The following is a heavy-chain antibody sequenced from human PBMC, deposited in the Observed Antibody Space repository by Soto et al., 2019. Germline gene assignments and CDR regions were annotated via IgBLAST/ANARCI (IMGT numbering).Heavy chain of an antibody. CDR2: ISWNSGSI. CDR1: GFTFDDYA. V-gene: IGHV3-9*01. J-gene: IGHJ6*02. CDR3: AKEGGSYYYGMDV. D-gene: IGHD1-26*01. Sequence: GGSLRLSCAASGFTFDDYAMHWVRQAPGKGLEWVSGISWNSGSIGYADSVKGRFTISRDNAKNSLYLQMNSLRAEDTALYYCAKEGGSYYYGMDVWGQGTTVTVSS.